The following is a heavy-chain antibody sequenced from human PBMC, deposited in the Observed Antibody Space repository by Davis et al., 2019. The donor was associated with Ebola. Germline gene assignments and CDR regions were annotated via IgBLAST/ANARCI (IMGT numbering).Heavy chain of an antibody. CDR2: MNPNSGST. D-gene: IGHD4/OR15-4a*01. Sequence: ASVKVSCKASGYTFTSYDINWVRQATGQGLEWMGWMNPNSGSTGYTQKFQGRVTMTRNTSLSTAYMELGSRRSEDTAVYYCARGMGLTALGGLYFYSYAMDVWGKGTTVTVSS. CDR1: GYTFTSYD. V-gene: IGHV1-8*01. J-gene: IGHJ6*04. CDR3: ARGMGLTALGGLYFYSYAMDV.